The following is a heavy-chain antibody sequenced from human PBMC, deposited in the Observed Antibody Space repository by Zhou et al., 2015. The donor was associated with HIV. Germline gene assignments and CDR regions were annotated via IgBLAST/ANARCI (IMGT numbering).Heavy chain of an antibody. CDR3: CSRVQGVIMRSPFDY. Sequence: QVQLVQSGAEVKKPGSSVKVSCKASGGTFSSYAISWVRQAPGQGLEWMGGIIPIFGTANYAQKFQGRVTITADESTSTAYMELSSLRSEDTAVYYCCSRVQGVIMRSPFDYWGQGTLVTVSS. V-gene: IGHV1-69*01. D-gene: IGHD3-10*01. J-gene: IGHJ4*02. CDR2: IIPIFGTA. CDR1: GGTFSSYA.